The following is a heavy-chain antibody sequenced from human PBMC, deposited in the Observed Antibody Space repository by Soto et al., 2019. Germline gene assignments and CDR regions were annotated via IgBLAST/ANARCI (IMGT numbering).Heavy chain of an antibody. J-gene: IGHJ4*02. CDR2: ISSSSSYI. D-gene: IGHD3-10*01. CDR3: ARAMVRGINFFDC. Sequence: PGGSLRLSCAASGLTFSSDSMSWVRQAPGKGLEWVSSISSSSSYIYYADSVKGRFTISRDNARNSLYLQMNSLRAEDTAVYYCARAMVRGINFFDCWGQGTLVTVSS. CDR1: GLTFSSDS. V-gene: IGHV3-21*01.